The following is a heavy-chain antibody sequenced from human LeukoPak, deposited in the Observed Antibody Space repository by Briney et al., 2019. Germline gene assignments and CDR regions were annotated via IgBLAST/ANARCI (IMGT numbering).Heavy chain of an antibody. CDR3: ASRIAARPFGY. V-gene: IGHV4-38-2*02. CDR1: GGSISSGYY. J-gene: IGHJ4*02. D-gene: IGHD6-6*01. CDR2: IYHSGST. Sequence: SETLSLTCTVSGGSISSGYYWGWIRQPPGKGLEWIGSIYHSGSTYYNPSLKSRVTISVDTSKNQFSLKLSSVTAADTAVYYCASRIAARPFGYWGQGTLVTVSS.